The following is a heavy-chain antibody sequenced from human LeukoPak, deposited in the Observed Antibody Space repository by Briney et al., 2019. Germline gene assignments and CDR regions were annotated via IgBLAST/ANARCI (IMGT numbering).Heavy chain of an antibody. CDR1: GGTFSSYA. D-gene: IGHD5-12*01. J-gene: IGHJ4*02. CDR3: ARAGGYDPFDY. CDR2: IIPILGIA. V-gene: IGHV1-69*04. Sequence: SVKVSCKASGGTFSSYAISWVRQAPGQGLEWMGRIIPILGIANYAQKFQGRVTITADKSTSTAYMELSSLRSEDTAVYYCARAGGYDPFDYWGPGTLVTVSS.